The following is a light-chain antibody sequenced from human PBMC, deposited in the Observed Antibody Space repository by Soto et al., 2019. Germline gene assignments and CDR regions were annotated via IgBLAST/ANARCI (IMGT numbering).Light chain of an antibody. CDR1: SSDVGGYKY. CDR2: EVS. V-gene: IGLV2-8*01. Sequence: HSALTQAPSASGSPGQSVTISCTGTSSDVGGYKYVSWYQQHPGKAPKLMIYEVSKRPSGVPDRFSGSKSGNTASLTVSGLQAEDEADYYCSSYAGSNNPFVFGTGTKVTVL. CDR3: SSYAGSNNPFV. J-gene: IGLJ1*01.